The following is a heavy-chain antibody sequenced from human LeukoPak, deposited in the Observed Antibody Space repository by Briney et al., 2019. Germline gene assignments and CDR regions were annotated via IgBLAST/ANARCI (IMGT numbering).Heavy chain of an antibody. CDR3: ARGPPPWYSSDY. V-gene: IGHV4-31*03. J-gene: IGHJ4*02. Sequence: PSQTLSLTCTVSGGSISSGGYYWSWIRQHPGKGLEWIGYIFYSGSTYYNPSLKSRVTISVDTSKNQFSLKLSSVTAADTAVYYCARGPPPWYSSDYWGQGTLVTVSS. CDR1: GGSISSGGYY. CDR2: IFYSGST. D-gene: IGHD2-21*02.